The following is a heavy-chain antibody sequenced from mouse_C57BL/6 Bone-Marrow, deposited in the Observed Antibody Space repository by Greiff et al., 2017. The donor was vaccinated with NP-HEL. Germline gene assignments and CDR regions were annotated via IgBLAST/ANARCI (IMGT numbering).Heavy chain of an antibody. V-gene: IGHV5-16*01. J-gene: IGHJ2*01. D-gene: IGHD1-1*01. CDR3: ARLSITTVVYFDY. CDR2: INYDGSST. CDR1: GFTFSDYY. Sequence: EVMLVESEGGLVQPGSSMKLSCTASGFTFSDYYMAWVRQVPEKGLEWVANINYDGSSTYYLDSLKSRFIISRDNAKNILYLQMSSLKSEDTATYYCARLSITTVVYFDYWGQGTTLTVSS.